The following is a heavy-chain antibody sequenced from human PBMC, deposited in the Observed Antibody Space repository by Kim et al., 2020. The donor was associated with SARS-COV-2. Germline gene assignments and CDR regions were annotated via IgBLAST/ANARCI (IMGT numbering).Heavy chain of an antibody. CDR2: ISAYNGNT. V-gene: IGHV1-18*01. D-gene: IGHD4-17*01. CDR3: ARSSTTLYYYYGMDV. CDR1: GYTFTSYG. Sequence: ASVKVSCKASGYTFTSYGISWVRQAPGQGLEWMGWISAYNGNTNYAQKLQGRVTMTTDTSTSTAYMELRSLRSDDTAVYYCARSSTTLYYYYGMDVWGQGTTVTVSS. J-gene: IGHJ6*02.